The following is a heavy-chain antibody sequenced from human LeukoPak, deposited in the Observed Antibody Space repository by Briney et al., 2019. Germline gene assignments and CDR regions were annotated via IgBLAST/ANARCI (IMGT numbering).Heavy chain of an antibody. CDR2: IRSKANSYAT. CDR1: GFTFSNYA. J-gene: IGHJ6*02. V-gene: IGHV3-73*01. CDR3: TRLQSYYYGMDV. Sequence: GGSLRLSCAASGFTFSNYAMNWVRQAPGKGLEWVGRIRSKANSYATAYAASVKGRFTISRDDSKNTAYLHMNSLKTEDTAVYYCTRLQSYYYGMDVWGQGTTVTVSS.